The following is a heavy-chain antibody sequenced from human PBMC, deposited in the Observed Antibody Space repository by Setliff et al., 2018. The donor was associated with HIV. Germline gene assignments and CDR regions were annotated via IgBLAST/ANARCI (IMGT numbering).Heavy chain of an antibody. V-gene: IGHV4-34*01. CDR3: ASPASGGSSGQYHY. D-gene: IGHD6-19*01. J-gene: IGHJ4*02. CDR2: INHDGIT. CDR1: GGSFSGYF. Sequence: SETLSLTCAVYGGSFSGYFWSWIRQPPGKGLEWIGEINHDGITNYNPSLKSRVTVSVDTSKSQFSLKLSSVTAADTAVYYCASPASGGSSGQYHYWGQGTLVTVSS.